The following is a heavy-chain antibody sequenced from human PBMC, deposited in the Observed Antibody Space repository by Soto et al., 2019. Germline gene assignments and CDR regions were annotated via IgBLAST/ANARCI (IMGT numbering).Heavy chain of an antibody. CDR2: INHSGST. CDR3: ARGRVLRFLEWLSAKYYYYYGMDV. J-gene: IGHJ6*02. Sequence: SETLSLTCAVYGGSFSGYYWSWIRQPPGKGLEWIGEINHSGSTNYNPSLKSRVTISVDTSKNQFSLKLSSVTAADTAVYYCARGRVLRFLEWLSAKYYYYYGMDVWGQGTTVTVSS. V-gene: IGHV4-34*01. CDR1: GGSFSGYY. D-gene: IGHD3-3*01.